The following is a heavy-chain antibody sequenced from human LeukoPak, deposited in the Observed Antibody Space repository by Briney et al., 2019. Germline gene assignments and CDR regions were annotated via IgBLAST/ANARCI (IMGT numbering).Heavy chain of an antibody. CDR1: GFTFSSYA. J-gene: IGHJ4*02. Sequence: GGSLRLSCAASGFTFSSYAMHWVRQAPGKGLEWVAVISYDGSNKYYADSVKGRFTNSRDNSKDTLYLQMNSLRAEDTAVYYCARGSPPIYYYDSSGYPSFDYWGQGTLVTVSS. V-gene: IGHV3-30-3*01. D-gene: IGHD3-22*01. CDR2: ISYDGSNK. CDR3: ARGSPPIYYYDSSGYPSFDY.